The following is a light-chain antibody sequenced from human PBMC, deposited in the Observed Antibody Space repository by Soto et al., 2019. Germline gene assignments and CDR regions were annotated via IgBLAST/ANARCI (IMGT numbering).Light chain of an antibody. CDR3: QQSYSTPLT. CDR1: QSISSD. CDR2: AAS. J-gene: IGKJ3*01. Sequence: DIQMTQSPSSLSASVGDRVTITCRASQSISSDLNWYQQKPWKAPKLLIYAASSLQSGVPSRFSGSGSGTDFTLTISSLQPEDFATYYCQQSYSTPLTCGPGTKVDIK. V-gene: IGKV1-39*01.